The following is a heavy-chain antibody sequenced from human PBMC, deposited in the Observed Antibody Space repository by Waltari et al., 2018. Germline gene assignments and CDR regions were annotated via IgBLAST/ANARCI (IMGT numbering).Heavy chain of an antibody. CDR2: IYYSGSN. CDR3: ARHPAMTIMLWYFDL. V-gene: IGHV4-39*01. J-gene: IGHJ2*01. CDR1: GGSISSSSYY. D-gene: IGHD2-8*01. Sequence: QLQLQESGPGLVKPSETLSLTCTVSGGSISSSSYYWGWIRQPPGKGLEWIGRIYYSGSNYYNPSLKSRVTISVDTSKNQFSLKLSAVTAADTAVYYCARHPAMTIMLWYFDLWGRGTLVTVSS.